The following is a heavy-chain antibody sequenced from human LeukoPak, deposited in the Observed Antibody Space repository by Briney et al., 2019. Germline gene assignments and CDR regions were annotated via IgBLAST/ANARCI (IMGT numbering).Heavy chain of an antibody. CDR2: ISSSGSTI. CDR1: GFTFSSYA. CDR3: ARLQDYGDYTEYFQH. J-gene: IGHJ1*01. V-gene: IGHV3-48*04. Sequence: PGGSLRLSCAASGFTFSSYAMHWVRQAPGKGLEWVSYISSSGSTIYYADSVKGRFTISRDNAKNSLYLQMNSLRAEDTAVYYCARLQDYGDYTEYFQHWGQGTLVTVSS. D-gene: IGHD4-17*01.